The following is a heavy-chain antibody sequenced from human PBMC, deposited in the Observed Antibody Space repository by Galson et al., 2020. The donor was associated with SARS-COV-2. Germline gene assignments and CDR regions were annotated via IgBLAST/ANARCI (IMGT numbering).Heavy chain of an antibody. V-gene: IGHV3-33*01. J-gene: IGHJ6*02. Sequence: TGGSLRLSCAASGFTFSNYDMHWVRQAPGKGLEWVALIWYDGSNKYYADSVKGRFTISRDNSKNTLYLQMNSLRAEDTAVYFCARAQIVGASGYYSAVNVWGQGTTVTVSS. D-gene: IGHD1-26*01. CDR2: IWYDGSNK. CDR1: GFTFSNYD. CDR3: ARAQIVGASGYYSAVNV.